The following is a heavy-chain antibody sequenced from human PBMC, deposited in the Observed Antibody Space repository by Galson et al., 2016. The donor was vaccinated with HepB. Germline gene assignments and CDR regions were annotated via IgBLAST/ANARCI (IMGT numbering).Heavy chain of an antibody. V-gene: IGHV1-18*04. CDR1: GYTFTRNG. D-gene: IGHD3-3*01. CDR2: ISAHNGDT. Sequence: SVKVSCKVSGYTFTRNGISWVRQAPGQGLEWIGWISAHNGDTKYAGKVLDRVTMTTDTSTSTAYMELRSLRSDDTAVYYCGTTHYYDFWSGYYRWGQGTLVTVSS. J-gene: IGHJ4*02. CDR3: GTTHYYDFWSGYYR.